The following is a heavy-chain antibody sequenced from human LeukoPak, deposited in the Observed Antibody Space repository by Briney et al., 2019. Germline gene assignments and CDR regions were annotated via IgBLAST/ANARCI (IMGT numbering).Heavy chain of an antibody. J-gene: IGHJ4*02. Sequence: GGCLRLSCAASGFTFSSYEMNWVRQAPGKGLEWVSYICSSGSTIYYADSVKGRFTISRDNAKNSLYLQMNSLRAEDTAVYYCARAPAYCGGDCYLYFDYWGQGTLVSVSS. CDR1: GFTFSSYE. CDR3: ARAPAYCGGDCYLYFDY. CDR2: ICSSGSTI. V-gene: IGHV3-48*03. D-gene: IGHD2-21*02.